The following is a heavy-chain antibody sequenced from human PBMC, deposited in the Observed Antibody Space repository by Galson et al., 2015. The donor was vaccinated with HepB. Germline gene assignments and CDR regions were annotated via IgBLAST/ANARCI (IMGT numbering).Heavy chain of an antibody. CDR1: GFTFSSYA. Sequence: SLRLSCAASGFTFSSYAMHWVRQAPGKGLEYVSAISNNGGSTYYADSVKDRFTISRDNSKKTLYLQMSSLRAEDTAIYYCVKDQSSSFYPGRDYWGQGTLVTVSS. J-gene: IGHJ4*02. D-gene: IGHD6-13*01. CDR2: ISNNGGST. V-gene: IGHV3-64D*06. CDR3: VKDQSSSFYPGRDY.